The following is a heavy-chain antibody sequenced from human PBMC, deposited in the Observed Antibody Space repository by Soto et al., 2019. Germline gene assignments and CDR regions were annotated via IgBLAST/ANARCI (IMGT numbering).Heavy chain of an antibody. Sequence: SETLSPTSTVSNGSSRCAGSYWSWIGHPLGKGPEWIGYTYYNGDTKYNPALRSRVTMSEDTSKNQFSLRLSSVTAADTAGYFCARGPAYIDGWRTFDLWGRGILVTVSS. J-gene: IGHJ4*02. CDR3: ARGPAYIDGWRTFDL. V-gene: IGHV4-61*08. CDR1: NGSSRCAGSY. D-gene: IGHD6-19*01. CDR2: TYYNGDT.